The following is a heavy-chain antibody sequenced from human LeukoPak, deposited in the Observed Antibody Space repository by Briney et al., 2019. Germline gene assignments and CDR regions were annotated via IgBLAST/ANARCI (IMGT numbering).Heavy chain of an antibody. V-gene: IGHV3-23*01. Sequence: GGSLRLSCAASGFTFSSYAMSWVRQAPGKGLEWVSAISGSGGSTYYADSVKGRFTISRDNSKNTLYLQMNSLRAEDTAVYYCAKVLTRVVVIANNWFDPWGQGTLVTVSS. D-gene: IGHD2-21*01. CDR1: GFTFSSYA. CDR3: AKVLTRVVVIANNWFDP. CDR2: ISGSGGST. J-gene: IGHJ5*02.